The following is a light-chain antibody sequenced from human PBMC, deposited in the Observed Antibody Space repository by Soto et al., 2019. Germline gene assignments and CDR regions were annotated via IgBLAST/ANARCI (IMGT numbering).Light chain of an antibody. Sequence: EIAFTQVPGTPSLSPGERPTLSCPASQSVSSSYLAWYQEKHGQGHRXXIYGASSRATGIPDRFSGSGSGTDFTITISRLEPEDGAVDDCQQYGSSSITFGQGTRLEIK. J-gene: IGKJ5*01. CDR3: QQYGSSSIT. CDR2: GAS. CDR1: QSVSSSY. V-gene: IGKV3-20*01.